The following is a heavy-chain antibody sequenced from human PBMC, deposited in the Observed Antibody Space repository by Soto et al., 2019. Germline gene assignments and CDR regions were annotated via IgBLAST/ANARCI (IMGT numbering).Heavy chain of an antibody. D-gene: IGHD3-22*01. J-gene: IGHJ4*02. CDR2: IDPGDSYT. CDR3: ARLGYYDSSGYYFPSHFDY. Sequence: GESLKISCKGSGYNFTSYWINWVRQMPGKGLEWMGRIDPGDSYTNYSPSLQGHVSLSVDKSITTAYLQWSSLKASDTAMYYCARLGYYDSSGYYFPSHFDYWGQGTLVTVSS. V-gene: IGHV5-10-1*01. CDR1: GYNFTSYW.